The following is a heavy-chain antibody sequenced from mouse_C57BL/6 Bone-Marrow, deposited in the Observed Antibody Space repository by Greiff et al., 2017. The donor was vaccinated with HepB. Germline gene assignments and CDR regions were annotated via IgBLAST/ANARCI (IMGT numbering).Heavy chain of an antibody. Sequence: EVKLVESGGGLVQPGGSMKLSCAASGFTFSDAWMDWVRQSPEKGLEWVAEIRNKANNHATYYAESVKGRFTISRDDSKSSVYLQMNSLRAEDTGIYYCTRSLLDSSGFAYWGQGTLVTVSA. CDR2: IRNKANNHAT. D-gene: IGHD3-2*02. CDR1: GFTFSDAW. CDR3: TRSLLDSSGFAY. V-gene: IGHV6-6*01. J-gene: IGHJ3*01.